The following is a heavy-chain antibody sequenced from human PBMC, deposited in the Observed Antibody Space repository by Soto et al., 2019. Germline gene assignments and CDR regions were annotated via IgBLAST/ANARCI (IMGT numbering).Heavy chain of an antibody. CDR1: GGTFSSYA. D-gene: IGHD6-13*01. CDR2: IIPIFGTA. CDR3: ARGEQQLVGAGWFDP. J-gene: IGHJ5*02. Sequence: QVQLVQSGAEVKKPGSSVKVSCKASGGTFSSYAISWVRQAPGQGLEWMGGIIPIFGTANYAQKFQGRVTITADESTSRAYMELSSLRSEHTAVYYCARGEQQLVGAGWFDPWGQGTLVTVSS. V-gene: IGHV1-69*12.